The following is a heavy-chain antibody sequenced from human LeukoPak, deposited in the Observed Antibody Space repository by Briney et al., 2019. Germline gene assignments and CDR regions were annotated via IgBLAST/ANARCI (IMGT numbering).Heavy chain of an antibody. V-gene: IGHV3-30*03. Sequence: PGGSLRLSCAASGFTFSSYGMHWVRQAPGKGLEWVAVISYDGSNKYYADSVKGRFTISRDNSKNTLYLQMNSLRAEDTAVYYCARGAGLTYSSSWKPQLDYWGQGTLVTVSS. D-gene: IGHD6-13*01. CDR1: GFTFSSYG. CDR2: ISYDGSNK. J-gene: IGHJ4*02. CDR3: ARGAGLTYSSSWKPQLDY.